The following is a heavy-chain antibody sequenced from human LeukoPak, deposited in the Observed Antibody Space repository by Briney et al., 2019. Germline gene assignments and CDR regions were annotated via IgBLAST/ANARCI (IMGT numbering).Heavy chain of an antibody. Sequence: PSETLSLTCAVYGGSFSGYYWSWIRQPPGKGLEWIGEINHSGSTNYNPSLKSRVTISVDTSKNQFSLKLSSVTAADMAVYYCARGQTIVGATGDFWGQGTLVTVSS. J-gene: IGHJ4*02. CDR1: GGSFSGYY. CDR2: INHSGST. CDR3: ARGQTIVGATGDF. V-gene: IGHV4-34*01. D-gene: IGHD1-26*01.